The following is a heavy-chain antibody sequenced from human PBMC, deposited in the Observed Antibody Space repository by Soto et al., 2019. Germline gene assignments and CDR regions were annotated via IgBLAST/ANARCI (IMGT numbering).Heavy chain of an antibody. CDR2: IYHSGST. CDR3: ARGWYYYDSSGYYSN. J-gene: IGHJ4*02. CDR1: GGSISSSNW. Sequence: SETLSLTCAVSGGSISSSNWWSWVRQPPGKGLEWIGEIYHSGSTNYNPSLKSRVTISVDKSKNQFSLKLSSVTAADTAVYYCARGWYYYDSSGYYSNWGQGTLVTVST. V-gene: IGHV4-4*02. D-gene: IGHD3-22*01.